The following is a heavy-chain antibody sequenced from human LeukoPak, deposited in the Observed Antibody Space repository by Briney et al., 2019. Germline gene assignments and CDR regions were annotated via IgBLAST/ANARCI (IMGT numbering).Heavy chain of an antibody. CDR3: ARVAEAAAFDS. CDR2: ITSSSSYT. J-gene: IGHJ4*02. Sequence: PGGSLRLSCAASGFTFSTYNMNWVRQAPGKGLEWVSSITSSSSYTFYADSVRGRFTISRDNAKNSLYLQMNSLKPEDTAVYYCARVAEAAAFDSWGQGTLVTVSS. CDR1: GFTFSTYN. V-gene: IGHV3-21*06. D-gene: IGHD6-13*01.